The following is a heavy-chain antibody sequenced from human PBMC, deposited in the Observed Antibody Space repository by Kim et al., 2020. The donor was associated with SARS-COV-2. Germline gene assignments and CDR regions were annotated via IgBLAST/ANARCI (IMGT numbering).Heavy chain of an antibody. J-gene: IGHJ5*02. V-gene: IGHV1-3*01. Sequence: SQKFQGRVTITRDTSASTAYMELSSLRSEDTAVYYCAREVVPAAIRRFDPWGQGTLVTVSS. D-gene: IGHD2-2*01. CDR3: AREVVPAAIRRFDP.